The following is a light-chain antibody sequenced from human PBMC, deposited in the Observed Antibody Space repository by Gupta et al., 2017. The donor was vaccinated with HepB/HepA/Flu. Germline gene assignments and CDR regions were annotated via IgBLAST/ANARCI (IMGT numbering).Light chain of an antibody. CDR2: DAS. Sequence: EIVMTKSTATLSVSQGERATLSCRASQSVNRKLAWYLQKPGQSPSLLIYDASTRATGIPARISGSGSGTAFTPPISNRQHEEVAIYYCQQYNNWPPSTFGQGTRLEIK. V-gene: IGKV3-15*01. J-gene: IGKJ5*01. CDR1: QSVNRK. CDR3: QQYNNWPPST.